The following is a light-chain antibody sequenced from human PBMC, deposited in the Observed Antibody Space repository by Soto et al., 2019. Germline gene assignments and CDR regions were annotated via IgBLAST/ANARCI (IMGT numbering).Light chain of an antibody. J-gene: IGKJ1*01. Sequence: EIVLTQSPATLSLSPGERATLSCRASQSVSSDLAWYQQKPGQAPGLLIYDASNRATGIPARFSGSGSGTDFTLTISSLEPEDFAVYYCQQRSNSWTFGQGTKVEIK. CDR1: QSVSSD. CDR2: DAS. CDR3: QQRSNSWT. V-gene: IGKV3-11*01.